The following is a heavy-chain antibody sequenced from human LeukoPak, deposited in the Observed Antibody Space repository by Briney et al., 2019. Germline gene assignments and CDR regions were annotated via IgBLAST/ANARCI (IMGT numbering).Heavy chain of an antibody. V-gene: IGHV3-21*01. J-gene: IGHJ6*03. Sequence: GGSLRLSCAASGFTFSSYSMNWVRQAPGEGLEGVSSISSSSSYIYYADSVKGRFTISRDNAKNSLYLQMNSLRAEDTAVYYCARAIIAAANYYYYMDVWGKGTTVTISS. D-gene: IGHD6-13*01. CDR1: GFTFSSYS. CDR3: ARAIIAAANYYYYMDV. CDR2: ISSSSSYI.